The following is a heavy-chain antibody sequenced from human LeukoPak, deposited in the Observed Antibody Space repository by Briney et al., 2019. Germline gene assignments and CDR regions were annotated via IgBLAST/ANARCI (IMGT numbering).Heavy chain of an antibody. CDR3: ARGWRLIAAAGALGY. D-gene: IGHD6-13*01. CDR1: GFTFSSYA. Sequence: GGSLRLSCAASGFTFSSYAMSWVRQAPGKGLEWVSAISGSGGSTYYADSVKGRFTISRDNSKNTLYLQMNSLRAEDTAVYYCARGWRLIAAAGALGYWGQGTLVTVSS. V-gene: IGHV3-23*01. CDR2: ISGSGGST. J-gene: IGHJ4*02.